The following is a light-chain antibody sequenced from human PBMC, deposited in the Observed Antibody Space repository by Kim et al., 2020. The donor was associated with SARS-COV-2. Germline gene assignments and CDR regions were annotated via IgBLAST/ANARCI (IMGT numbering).Light chain of an antibody. J-gene: IGKJ1*01. V-gene: IGKV3-15*01. CDR2: DAS. CDR3: QQYNNWRT. Sequence: SVSPGERATLSCRARQSVGSNLAWYQLKPGQAPRILIYDASTRATGIPARFSGSGSETEFTLTISSLQSEDFAVYYCQQYNNWRTFGQGTKVDIK. CDR1: QSVGSN.